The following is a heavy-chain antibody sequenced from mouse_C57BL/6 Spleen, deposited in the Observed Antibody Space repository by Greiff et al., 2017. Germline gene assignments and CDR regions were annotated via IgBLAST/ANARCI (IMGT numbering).Heavy chain of an antibody. CDR3: ARDRGVFGC. V-gene: IGHV1-53*01. CDR1: GYTFTSYW. J-gene: IGHJ2*01. Sequence: VQLLQSGTDLVKPGASVKLSCTASGYTFTSYWMPWVKQRPGQGLEWIGNINPSNGGTNYNEKFKSKATLTVDKSTSTVYVQLSSLTSEDSAVYCCARDRGVFGCWGQGTTLTVST. CDR2: INPSNGGT. D-gene: IGHD2-14*01.